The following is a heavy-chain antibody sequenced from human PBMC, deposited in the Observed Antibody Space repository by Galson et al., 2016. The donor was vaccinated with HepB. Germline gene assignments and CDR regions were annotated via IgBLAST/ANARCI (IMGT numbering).Heavy chain of an antibody. Sequence: SLRLSCAASGFIFRNSAMNWVRQAPGKGLEWVSGISVGGGITYYADSVKGRFTNSRDDSKNTLSLQMNSLRGEDTAVYYCAKGVVVAALDFWGQGTLVTVSS. D-gene: IGHD2-15*01. V-gene: IGHV3-23*01. CDR2: ISVGGGIT. CDR1: GFIFRNSA. CDR3: AKGVVVAALDF. J-gene: IGHJ4*02.